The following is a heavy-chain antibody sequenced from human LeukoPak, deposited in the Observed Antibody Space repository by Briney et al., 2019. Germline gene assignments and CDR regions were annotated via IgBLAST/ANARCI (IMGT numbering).Heavy chain of an antibody. CDR1: GFTVSSNY. J-gene: IGHJ6*02. Sequence: GGSLRLSCAASGFTVSSNYMSWVRQAPGKGLEWVSVIYSGGSTYYADSVKGRFTISRDNSKNTLHLQMNSLRAEDTAVYYCARVGERYYYGMDVWGQGTTVTVSS. V-gene: IGHV3-53*01. CDR3: ARVGERYYYGMDV. D-gene: IGHD3-10*01. CDR2: IYSGGST.